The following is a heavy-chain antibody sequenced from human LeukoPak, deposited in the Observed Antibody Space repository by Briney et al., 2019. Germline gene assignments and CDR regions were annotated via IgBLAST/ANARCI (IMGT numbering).Heavy chain of an antibody. V-gene: IGHV5-51*01. Sequence: GESLKISCKGSGYIFSTYLIGWVRQEPGKGLEWMGIIYPGDSDTRYSPSFQGHVTISADKSISTVYLQWSSLKASDTAMYYCARQALRYFDWLSPAYGMDVWGQGTTVTVSS. CDR2: IYPGDSDT. CDR1: GYIFSTYL. J-gene: IGHJ6*02. D-gene: IGHD3-9*01. CDR3: ARQALRYFDWLSPAYGMDV.